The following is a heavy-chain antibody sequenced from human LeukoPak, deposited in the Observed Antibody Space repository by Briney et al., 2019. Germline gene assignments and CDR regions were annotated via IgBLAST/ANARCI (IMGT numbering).Heavy chain of an antibody. V-gene: IGHV1-24*01. CDR1: GYTLTELP. CDR3: AREPGGGNSAPAFDY. CDR2: FDPEDGET. Sequence: APVKVSCKISGYTLTELPIHWVRQAPGKGLEWMGGFDPEDGETIYAQKFQGRVTMTEDTSTDTAYMELSSLRSEDTAVYYCAREPGGGNSAPAFDYWGQGTLVTVSS. J-gene: IGHJ4*02. D-gene: IGHD4-23*01.